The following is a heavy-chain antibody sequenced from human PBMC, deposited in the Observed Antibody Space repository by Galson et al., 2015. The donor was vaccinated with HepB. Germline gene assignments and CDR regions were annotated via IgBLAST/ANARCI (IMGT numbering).Heavy chain of an antibody. Sequence: SLRLSCAASGFTFSSYGMHWVRQAPGKGLEWVAVISYDGSNKYYADSVKGRFTISRDNSKNTLYLQMNSLRAEDTAVYYCAKVSVAYCGGDCYDAFDIWGQGTMVTVSS. CDR3: AKVSVAYCGGDCYDAFDI. CDR2: ISYDGSNK. CDR1: GFTFSSYG. D-gene: IGHD2-21*02. J-gene: IGHJ3*02. V-gene: IGHV3-30*18.